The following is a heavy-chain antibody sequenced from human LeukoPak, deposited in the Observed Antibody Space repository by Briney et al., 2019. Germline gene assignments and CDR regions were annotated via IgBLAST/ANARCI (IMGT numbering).Heavy chain of an antibody. V-gene: IGHV3-7*01. Sequence: PGGSLRLSCAVSRFTFSSYWMSWVRQVPGKGLEGVANIKQDGSEKYYVDSVRGRFTISRDKAKNSLYLHMSSLRDEETAGYYCRKGGGAYGFDYWGQATLVTVSS. CDR3: RKGGGAYGFDY. CDR2: IKQDGSEK. CDR1: RFTFSSYW. J-gene: IGHJ4*02. D-gene: IGHD2-21*01.